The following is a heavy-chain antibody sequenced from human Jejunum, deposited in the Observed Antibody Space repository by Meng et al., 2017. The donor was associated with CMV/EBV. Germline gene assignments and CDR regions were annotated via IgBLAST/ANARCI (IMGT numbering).Heavy chain of an antibody. CDR3: ARDIGTDDSSGYYYDYYYYGMDV. J-gene: IGHJ6*02. CDR2: IYYRGRT. Sequence: WGWIRQPPGKGLEWSGTIYYRGRTYYNPSIKSRVTISLDTSKNQFSLKLSSVTAADTAVYYCARDIGTDDSSGYYYDYYYYGMDVWGHGTTVTVSS. D-gene: IGHD3-22*01. V-gene: IGHV4-39*07.